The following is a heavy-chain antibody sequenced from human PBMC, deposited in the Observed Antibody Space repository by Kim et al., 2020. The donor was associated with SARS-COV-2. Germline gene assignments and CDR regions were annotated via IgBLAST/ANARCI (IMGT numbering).Heavy chain of an antibody. Sequence: GGSLRLSCAASGFTFDDYAMHWVRQAPGKGLEWVSLISGDGGSTYYADSVKGRFTISRDNSKNSLYLQMNSLRTEDTALYYCAKDILRRGSSWLFDYWGQGTLVTVSS. J-gene: IGHJ4*02. CDR3: AKDILRRGSSWLFDY. CDR2: ISGDGGST. D-gene: IGHD6-13*01. V-gene: IGHV3-43*02. CDR1: GFTFDDYA.